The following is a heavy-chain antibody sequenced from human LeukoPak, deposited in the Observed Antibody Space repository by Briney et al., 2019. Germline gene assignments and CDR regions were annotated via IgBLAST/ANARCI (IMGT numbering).Heavy chain of an antibody. J-gene: IGHJ4*02. D-gene: IGHD6-13*01. CDR2: IYYSGST. CDR3: ARGQQLVQYYFDY. CDR1: GGSISSYY. V-gene: IGHV4-59*01. Sequence: PSETLSLTCTVSGGSISSYYWSWIRQPPGEGLEWIAYIYYSGSTNYNPSLKSRVTMSVDTSKNQFSLKLSSVTAADTAVYYCARGQQLVQYYFDYWGQGTLVTVSS.